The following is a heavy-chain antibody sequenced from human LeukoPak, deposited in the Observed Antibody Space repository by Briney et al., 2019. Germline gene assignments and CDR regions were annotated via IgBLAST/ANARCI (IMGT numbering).Heavy chain of an antibody. CDR3: ARGVGLDV. V-gene: IGHV3-7*03. J-gene: IGHJ6*02. CDR1: GFTFSSYW. D-gene: IGHD3-16*01. Sequence: GGSLRLSCAASGFTFSSYWMNWVRQAPGKGLEWVASINHNGNVNYYVDSVKGRFTISRDNAKNSLYLQMSNLRAEDTAVYFCARGVGLDVWGQGATVTVSS. CDR2: INHNGNVN.